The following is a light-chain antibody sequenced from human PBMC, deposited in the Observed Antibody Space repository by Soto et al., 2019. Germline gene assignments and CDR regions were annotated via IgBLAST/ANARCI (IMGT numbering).Light chain of an antibody. CDR3: QQLNSYPYT. CDR1: QGIISY. V-gene: IGKV1-9*01. J-gene: IGKJ2*01. CDR2: AAS. Sequence: DIQLTQSPSFLSASVGDRVTITCRASQGIISYLAWYQQRPGKAPKLLIYAASTLQSGVPSRFSGSESGTEFTLTISSLQPEDFATYYCQQLNSYPYTFGQGTRLEIK.